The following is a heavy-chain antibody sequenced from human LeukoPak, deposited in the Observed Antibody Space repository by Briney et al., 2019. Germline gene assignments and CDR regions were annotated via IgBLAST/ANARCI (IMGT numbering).Heavy chain of an antibody. CDR3: ARLNPPGTIVVVVAAGGWFDP. Sequence: GESLKISCKGSGYSFTSYWIGWVRQMPGKGLEWMGIIYPGDSDTRYSPSFQGQVTISADKSISTAYLQWSSLKASDTAMYYCARLNPPGTIVVVVAAGGWFDPWGQGTLVTVSS. D-gene: IGHD2-15*01. CDR1: GYSFTSYW. J-gene: IGHJ5*02. CDR2: IYPGDSDT. V-gene: IGHV5-51*01.